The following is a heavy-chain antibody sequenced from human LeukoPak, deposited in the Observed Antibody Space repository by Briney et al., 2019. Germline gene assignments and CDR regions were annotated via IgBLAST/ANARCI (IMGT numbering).Heavy chain of an antibody. J-gene: IGHJ3*02. V-gene: IGHV4-39*02. CDR1: GGPISSSRYY. CDR3: ARDQLVNRDAFDI. Sequence: SETLSLPCIVSGGPISSSRYYGGWSRQPPGKGLEWIGSIYYSGNTYYNPSLKSRVTISADTSKNQFALKLSSVTAADTAVYYCARDQLVNRDAFDIWGQGTMVTVSS. CDR2: IYYSGNT. D-gene: IGHD6-13*01.